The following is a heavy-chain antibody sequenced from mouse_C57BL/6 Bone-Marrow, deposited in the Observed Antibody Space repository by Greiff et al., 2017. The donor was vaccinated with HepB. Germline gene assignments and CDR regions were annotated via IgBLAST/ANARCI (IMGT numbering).Heavy chain of an antibody. J-gene: IGHJ4*01. D-gene: IGHD1-1*01. V-gene: IGHV2-2*01. CDR2: IWSGGST. Sequence: QVQLQQSGPGLVQPSQSLSITCTVSGFSLTSYGVHWVRQSPGKGLEWLGVIWSGGSTDYNAAFISRLSISKDNSKSQVFFKMNSLQAADTAIYYCARNFLYYYGSSFYAMDYWGQGTSVTVSS. CDR1: GFSLTSYG. CDR3: ARNFLYYYGSSFYAMDY.